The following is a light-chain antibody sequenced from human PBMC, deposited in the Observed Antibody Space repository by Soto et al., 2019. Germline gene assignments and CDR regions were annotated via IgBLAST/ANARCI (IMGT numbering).Light chain of an antibody. CDR2: FAS. CDR1: QTVSNN. Sequence: ERVMTQSPATLSVSPGEKATLSCRASQTVSNNLAWYQQKPGQAPRLLIYFASTRATGIPARFSGSGSGTEFTLTISTLQSEDCAVYYCQQYNEWPLTFGGGTKVETK. V-gene: IGKV3-15*01. CDR3: QQYNEWPLT. J-gene: IGKJ4*01.